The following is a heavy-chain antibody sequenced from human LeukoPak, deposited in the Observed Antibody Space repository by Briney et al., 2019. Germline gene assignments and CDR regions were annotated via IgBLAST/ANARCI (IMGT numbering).Heavy chain of an antibody. CDR1: GYTFTGYY. D-gene: IGHD6-13*01. CDR2: INPNSGGT. Sequence: ASVKVSCKASGYTFTGYYMHWVRQAPGQGLEWMGWINPNSGGTNYAQKFQGWVTMTRDTSISTAYMELSRLRSDDTAVYYCARGSSTWSNAFDTWGQGTMVTVSS. CDR3: ARGSSTWSNAFDT. J-gene: IGHJ3*02. V-gene: IGHV1-2*04.